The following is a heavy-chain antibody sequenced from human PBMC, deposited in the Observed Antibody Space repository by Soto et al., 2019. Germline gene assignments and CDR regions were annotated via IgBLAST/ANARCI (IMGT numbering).Heavy chain of an antibody. V-gene: IGHV4-34*01. CDR2: LNHIGST. D-gene: IGHD3-10*01. J-gene: IGHJ4*02. Sequence: SETLSLTFAVYGGSFSGYSWSWIRQPPWQGLEWIGELNHIGSTNYNPSLKSRVTISVATSKNQLSLKMSSVTAADTAVYYCARGRIYGSGSYYHPVDYWGQGTMVTVSS. CDR3: ARGRIYGSGSYYHPVDY. CDR1: GGSFSGYS.